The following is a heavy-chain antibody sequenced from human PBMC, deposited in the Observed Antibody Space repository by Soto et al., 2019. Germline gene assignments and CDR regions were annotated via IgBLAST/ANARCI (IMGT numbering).Heavy chain of an antibody. J-gene: IGHJ4*02. CDR2: ISSTYEI. CDR1: GFTFSSNH. D-gene: IGHD2-21*02. Sequence: PGGSLRLSCVVSGFTFSSNHVNWVRQAPGKGLEWISYISSTYEIWYADPVKGRFTISRDNGRNSLFLQMSSLRDEDTAVYYCARDRDWAFDYWGLGTLVTVSS. V-gene: IGHV3-48*02. CDR3: ARDRDWAFDY.